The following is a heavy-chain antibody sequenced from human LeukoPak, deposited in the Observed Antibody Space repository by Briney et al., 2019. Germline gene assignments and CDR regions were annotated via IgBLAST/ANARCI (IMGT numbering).Heavy chain of an antibody. V-gene: IGHV3-11*01. J-gene: IGHJ3*02. CDR3: ARAHIVVVTAMGDAFDI. Sequence: PGGSLRLSCAASGFTFSDYYMSWIRQAPGKGLEWVSYISSSGSTIYYADSVKGRLTISRDNAKNSLYLQMNSLRAEDTAVYYCARAHIVVVTAMGDAFDIWGQGTMVTVSS. CDR2: ISSSGSTI. CDR1: GFTFSDYY. D-gene: IGHD2-21*02.